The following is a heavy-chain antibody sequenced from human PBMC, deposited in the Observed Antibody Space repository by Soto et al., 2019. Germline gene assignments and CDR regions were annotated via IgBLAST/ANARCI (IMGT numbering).Heavy chain of an antibody. J-gene: IGHJ5*01. CDR3: AKDKIPDVNRGSRFDS. V-gene: IGHV3-30*02. CDR1: GFTFSTYG. CDR2: VSFDGSEK. Sequence: GGSLRLSCAGSGFTFSTYGLHWVRQPPGKGLEWVAFVSFDGSEKYYAESVKGRFTISRDNPRNTLFLQLTSLRTEDTAVYFCAKDKIPDVNRGSRFDSWGRGTLVTVSS. D-gene: IGHD3-16*01.